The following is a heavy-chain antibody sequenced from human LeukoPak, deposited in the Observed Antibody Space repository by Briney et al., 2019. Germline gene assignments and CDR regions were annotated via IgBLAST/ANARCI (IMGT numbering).Heavy chain of an antibody. CDR2: IKQDGSDK. Sequence: GGSLRLSCAASGFTFSTYWMSWVRQAPGKGLEWVANIKQDGSDKFYVDSVKGRFTISRDNAKNSMYLQMSSLRAEDAAIYYCARVLPVASRDYWGQGTLVTVSS. D-gene: IGHD2-2*01. J-gene: IGHJ4*02. V-gene: IGHV3-7*01. CDR1: GFTFSTYW. CDR3: ARVLPVASRDY.